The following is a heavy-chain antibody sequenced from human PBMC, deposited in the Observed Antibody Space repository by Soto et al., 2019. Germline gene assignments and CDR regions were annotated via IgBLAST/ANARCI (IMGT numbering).Heavy chain of an antibody. Sequence: QVQLQQWGAGLLKPSETLSLTCAVYGGSFSGYYWSWIRQPPGQGLEWIGEINHSGSTNYNPSLMSRVTISVDTTKNQFSLKLSSVTAADTAVYYCARGTGGYGEVDPWGQGTLVTVSS. J-gene: IGHJ5*02. CDR1: GGSFSGYY. CDR3: ARGTGGYGEVDP. CDR2: INHSGST. V-gene: IGHV4-34*01. D-gene: IGHD5-12*01.